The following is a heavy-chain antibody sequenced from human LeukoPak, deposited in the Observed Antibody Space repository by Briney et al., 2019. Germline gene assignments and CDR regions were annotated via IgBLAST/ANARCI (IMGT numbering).Heavy chain of an antibody. Sequence: PGGSLRLSCAASGFTFDDYAMHWVRQAPGKGLEWVSGISWNSGSIGYADSVKGRFTISRDNAKNSLYLQMNSLRAEDTALYYCAKGVRITMFRGAFDIGGQGTMVTVSS. CDR1: GFTFDDYA. CDR2: ISWNSGSI. V-gene: IGHV3-9*01. J-gene: IGHJ3*02. CDR3: AKGVRITMFRGAFDI. D-gene: IGHD3-10*01.